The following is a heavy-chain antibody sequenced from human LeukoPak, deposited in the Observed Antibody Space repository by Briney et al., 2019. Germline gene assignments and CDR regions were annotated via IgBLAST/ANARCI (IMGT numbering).Heavy chain of an antibody. V-gene: IGHV3-33*01. Sequence: PGRSLRLSCAASGFTFSSYGMHWVRQAPGKGLEWVAVIWYDGSNKYYADSVKGRFTISRDNSKNTLYLQMNSLRAEDTAVYYCARDRVVEWVLYYYYYGMDVWGQGTTVTVSS. CDR3: ARDRVVEWVLYYYYYGMDV. CDR1: GFTFSSYG. J-gene: IGHJ6*02. D-gene: IGHD3-3*01. CDR2: IWYDGSNK.